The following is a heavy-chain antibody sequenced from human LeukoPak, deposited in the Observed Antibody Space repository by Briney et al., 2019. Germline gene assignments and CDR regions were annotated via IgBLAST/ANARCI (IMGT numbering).Heavy chain of an antibody. CDR1: GFTFSSYG. CDR2: ISYDGSYE. D-gene: IGHD3-22*01. V-gene: IGHV3-30*18. J-gene: IGHJ4*02. Sequence: PGGSLRLSCAASGFTFSSYGIHRVRQAPGKGLEWVAFISYDGSYEYYADSVKGRFTISRDNSKNTLYLHMNSLRPEDTAVYYCAKDLYYYDKGGFVYWGQGTLVTVSS. CDR3: AKDLYYYDKGGFVY.